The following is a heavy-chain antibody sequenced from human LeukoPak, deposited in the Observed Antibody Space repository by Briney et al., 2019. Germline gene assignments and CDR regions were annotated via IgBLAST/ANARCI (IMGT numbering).Heavy chain of an antibody. Sequence: GSLRLSCAASGFTFTSYSMNWVRQPPGKGLEWIGEINHSGSTNYNPSLKSRVTISVDTSKNQFSLKLSSVTAADTAVYYCARGRGAVAAYWGQGTLVTVSS. D-gene: IGHD6-19*01. CDR2: INHSGST. V-gene: IGHV4-34*01. CDR1: GFTFTSYS. CDR3: ARGRGAVAAY. J-gene: IGHJ4*02.